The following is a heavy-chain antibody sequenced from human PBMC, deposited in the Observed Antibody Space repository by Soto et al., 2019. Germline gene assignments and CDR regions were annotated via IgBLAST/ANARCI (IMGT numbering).Heavy chain of an antibody. CDR1: GGTFSSYA. Sequence: QVQLVQSGAEVKKPGSSVKVSCKASGGTFSSYAISWVRQAPGQGLEWMGGIIPIFGTANYAQKFQGRVTITADESTSTAYMELSSLRSEDTAVYYCARGAHMYYYDSSGYDAFYIWGQGTMVTVSS. CDR2: IIPIFGTA. D-gene: IGHD3-22*01. J-gene: IGHJ3*02. V-gene: IGHV1-69*01. CDR3: ARGAHMYYYDSSGYDAFYI.